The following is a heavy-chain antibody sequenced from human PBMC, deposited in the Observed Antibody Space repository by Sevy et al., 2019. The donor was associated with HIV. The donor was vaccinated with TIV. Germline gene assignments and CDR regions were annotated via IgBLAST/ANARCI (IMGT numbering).Heavy chain of an antibody. CDR3: ARDPKNYSERSVYDDAVGI. Sequence: GGSLRLSCAGSEFTFSSYWMTWVRQAPGKGLEWVANIRQDGSEKYYADSVKGRFTISRDNAKNSLYLQMNSLRAEDTAVYDCARDPKNYSERSVYDDAVGIWGQGTMVTVSS. CDR1: EFTFSSYW. J-gene: IGHJ3*02. D-gene: IGHD3-22*01. CDR2: IRQDGSEK. V-gene: IGHV3-7*01.